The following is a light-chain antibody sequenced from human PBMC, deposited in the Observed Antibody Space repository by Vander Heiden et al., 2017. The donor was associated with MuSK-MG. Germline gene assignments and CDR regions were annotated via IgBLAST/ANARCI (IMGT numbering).Light chain of an antibody. CDR2: AAS. J-gene: IGKJ2*01. CDR1: QSINTY. Sequence: DIQMTQSPSSLSASVGDRVTIICRASQSINTYLNWYHQKPGKAPELLIYAASSLQSGVPSRFSGSGSGVEFTLTISSLQPEDFATYYCQQSDRIPYTFGQGTELDIK. CDR3: QQSDRIPYT. V-gene: IGKV1-39*01.